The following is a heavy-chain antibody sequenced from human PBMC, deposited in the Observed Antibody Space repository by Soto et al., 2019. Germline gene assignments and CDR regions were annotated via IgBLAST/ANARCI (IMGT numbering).Heavy chain of an antibody. J-gene: IGHJ3*02. D-gene: IGHD3-22*01. V-gene: IGHV4-31*03. CDR2: IYHSGST. CDR1: GGSISSGGYY. CDR3: ATGYYDGHNAFDI. Sequence: QVQLQESGPGLVKPSQTLSLTCTVSGGSISSGGYYWSWIRQHPGKGLEWIGYIYHSGSTYYNPSLKSRVTISVDTSKNQFSLKLSSVTAADTAVYYCATGYYDGHNAFDIWGQGTMVTVSS.